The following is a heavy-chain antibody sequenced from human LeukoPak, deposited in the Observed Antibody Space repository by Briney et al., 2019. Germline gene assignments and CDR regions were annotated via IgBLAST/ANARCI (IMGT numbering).Heavy chain of an antibody. D-gene: IGHD3-10*01. V-gene: IGHV1-18*01. Sequence: ASVKVSRKASGYTFSSYGISWVRQAPGQGLEWMGWISAYNGNTNYRQKLQGRVTMTTDTFTGTAYMDLRSLRSDDTAIYYCARDSPDGSGTYYNDSPDYWGQGTLVTVSS. CDR2: ISAYNGNT. CDR1: GYTFSSYG. J-gene: IGHJ4*02. CDR3: ARDSPDGSGTYYNDSPDY.